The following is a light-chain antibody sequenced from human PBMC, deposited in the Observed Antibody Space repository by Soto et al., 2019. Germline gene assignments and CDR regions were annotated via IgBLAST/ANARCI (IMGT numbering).Light chain of an antibody. Sequence: EIVLTHSPATLSLSPWEIATLSCRASQSVSSYLAWYQQKPGQAPRLLIYGASSRATGIPDRFSCSGSGTDFTLTISRLAPEDFAVYYCQQYGSSRITFGQGTRLEIK. J-gene: IGKJ5*01. V-gene: IGKV3-20*01. CDR3: QQYGSSRIT. CDR1: QSVSSY. CDR2: GAS.